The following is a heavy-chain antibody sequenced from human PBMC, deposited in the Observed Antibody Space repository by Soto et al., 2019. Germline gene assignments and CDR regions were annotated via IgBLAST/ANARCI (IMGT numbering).Heavy chain of an antibody. J-gene: IGHJ4*02. CDR3: ASGAYAHYFVY. Sequence: QVQLLQSGAEVKKPGASVKVSCKSSGYTFTSHNINWVRQSPGQGLEWMGWLSNLNGDTTNAQKLQGRVAMTTDTSTSTAYMELRRLRSDDTAVYYCASGAYAHYFVYWGQGDLVTVSS. V-gene: IGHV1-18*01. D-gene: IGHD3-10*01. CDR1: GYTFTSHN. CDR2: LSNLNGDT.